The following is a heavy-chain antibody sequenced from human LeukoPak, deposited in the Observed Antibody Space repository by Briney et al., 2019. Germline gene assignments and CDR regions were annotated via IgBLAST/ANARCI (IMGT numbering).Heavy chain of an antibody. V-gene: IGHV1-18*01. D-gene: IGHD2-15*01. J-gene: IGHJ5*02. CDR2: ISAYNGNT. CDR1: GYTFTSYG. CDR3: ARVPNQGGPEYSGGNWFDP. Sequence: ASVKVSCKASGYTFTSYGISWVRQAPGQGLEWMGWISAYNGNTNYAQKLQGRVTMTTDTSTSTAYMELRSLRSDDTAVYYCARVPNQGGPEYSGGNWFDPWGQGTLVTVSS.